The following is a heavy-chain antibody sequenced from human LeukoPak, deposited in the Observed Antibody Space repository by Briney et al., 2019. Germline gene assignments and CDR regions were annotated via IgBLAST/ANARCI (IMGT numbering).Heavy chain of an antibody. V-gene: IGHV1-18*01. Sequence: ASVKVSCKASGYTFTSYGISWVRQAPGQGLEWMGWISAYNGNTNYAQKLQGRVTMTTDTSTSTAYMELGSLRSDDTAVYYCARDYDYVWGSYRYTTLVDYWGQGTLVTVSS. J-gene: IGHJ4*02. CDR3: ARDYDYVWGSYRYTTLVDY. CDR2: ISAYNGNT. D-gene: IGHD3-16*02. CDR1: GYTFTSYG.